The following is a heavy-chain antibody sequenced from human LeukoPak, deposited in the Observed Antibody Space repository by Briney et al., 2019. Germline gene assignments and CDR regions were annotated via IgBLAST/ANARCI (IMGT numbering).Heavy chain of an antibody. V-gene: IGHV4-39*07. Sequence: PSETLSLTCTVSGGSISSSSYYWGWIRQPPGKGLEWIGSIYYSGSTYYNPSLKSRVTISVDTSKNQFSLKLSSVTAADTAVYYCARAGATMVRGVSDAFDIWGQGTMVTVSS. CDR1: GGSISSSSYY. CDR3: ARAGATMVRGVSDAFDI. D-gene: IGHD3-10*01. CDR2: IYYSGST. J-gene: IGHJ3*02.